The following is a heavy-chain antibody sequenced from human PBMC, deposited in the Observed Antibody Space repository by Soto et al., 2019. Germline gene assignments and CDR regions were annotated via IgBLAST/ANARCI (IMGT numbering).Heavy chain of an antibody. V-gene: IGHV3-21*02. CDR1: GFTFSSFS. J-gene: IGHJ6*04. D-gene: IGHD3-3*01. CDR3: ARWHDDDLFYFYGMDV. Sequence: EVQLVGSGGGLVKPGGSLRLSCAASGFTFSSFSMNWVRQAPGKGLEWVSSISSSSSYIYYADSVKGRFTISRDNAKNSLYLRMNSLRADDTAVYYCARWHDDDLFYFYGMDVWGRGTTVTVSS. CDR2: ISSSSSYI.